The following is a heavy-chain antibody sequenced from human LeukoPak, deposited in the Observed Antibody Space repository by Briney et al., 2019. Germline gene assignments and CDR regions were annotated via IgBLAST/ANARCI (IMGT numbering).Heavy chain of an antibody. Sequence: PSETLSLTCAVSGGSISSGGYSWSWIRQPPGKGLEWIGYIYHSGSTYYNPSLKSRVTISVDRSKNQFSLKLSSVTAADTAVYYCARALGYGFYFDYWGQGTLVTVSS. CDR3: ARALGYGFYFDY. CDR2: IYHSGST. D-gene: IGHD5-18*01. V-gene: IGHV4-30-2*01. CDR1: GGSISSGGYS. J-gene: IGHJ4*02.